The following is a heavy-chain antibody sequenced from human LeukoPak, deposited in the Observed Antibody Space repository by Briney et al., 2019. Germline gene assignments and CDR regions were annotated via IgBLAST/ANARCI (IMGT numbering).Heavy chain of an antibody. V-gene: IGHV1-2*02. J-gene: IGHJ3*02. CDR1: GYTFTGYY. CDR2: INPNSGGT. D-gene: IGHD3-10*01. CDR3: ARGTYYYGSGDDAFDI. Sequence: ASVKVSCKASGYTFTGYYMHWVRQAPGQGLEWMGWINPNSGGTNYAQKFQGRVTMTRDTSISTAYMELSRLRSDDTAVYYCARGTYYYGSGDDAFDIWGQGIMVTVSS.